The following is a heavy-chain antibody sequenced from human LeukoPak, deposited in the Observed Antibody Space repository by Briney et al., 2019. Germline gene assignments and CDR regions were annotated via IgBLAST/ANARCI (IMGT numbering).Heavy chain of an antibody. CDR1: GFILSSYW. CDR3: ARNPIRELYIDY. D-gene: IGHD2-2*02. Sequence: GGSLRLPCAASGFILSSYWMSWVRQAPWKGLEGVDNIKQDGSQKYYVDSVKGRFTIPRHNAKNSLYLQMNSLRAENTAVYYCARNPIRELYIDYWGHRTLVTASP. V-gene: IGHV3-7*01. CDR2: IKQDGSQK. J-gene: IGHJ4*01.